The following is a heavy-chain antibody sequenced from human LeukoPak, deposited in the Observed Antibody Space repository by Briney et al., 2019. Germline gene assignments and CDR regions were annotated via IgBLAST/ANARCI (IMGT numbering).Heavy chain of an antibody. Sequence: PSETLSLTCTVSGXSISSGGYYWSWIRQHPGKGLEWIGYIYYSGSTYYNPSLKSRVTISVDTSKNQFSLKLSSVTAADTAVYYCARGTMTTVTYYFDYWGQGTLVTVSS. CDR1: GXSISSGGYY. V-gene: IGHV4-31*03. CDR2: IYYSGST. J-gene: IGHJ4*02. CDR3: ARGTMTTVTYYFDY. D-gene: IGHD4-17*01.